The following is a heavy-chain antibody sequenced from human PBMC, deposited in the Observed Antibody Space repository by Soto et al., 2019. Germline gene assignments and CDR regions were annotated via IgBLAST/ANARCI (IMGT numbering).Heavy chain of an antibody. J-gene: IGHJ6*02. V-gene: IGHV3-48*03. CDR2: ISSSGGTI. CDR3: ARSEAYFYGMDV. Sequence: PGGSLRLSCVASGFTFRNWEMSWVRQAPGKGLEWVSYISSSGGTIHYADSVRGRFTISRDNAESSVHLQMNSLRAEDTALYYCARSEAYFYGMDVWGRGTTVTVSS. CDR1: GFTFRNWE.